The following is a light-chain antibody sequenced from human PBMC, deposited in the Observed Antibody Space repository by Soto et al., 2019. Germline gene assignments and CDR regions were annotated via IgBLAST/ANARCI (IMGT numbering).Light chain of an antibody. CDR2: DAS. Sequence: AIQLTQSPSSMSACVGDRVTITCLAIQGISSALAWYQQKPGKVPKLMIYDASNLESGVPSRFSGSGSGTDFTLTISSLQPEDVAPYYCKQFNNYPPITFGQGTRLEIK. V-gene: IGKV1D-13*01. CDR1: QGISSA. CDR3: KQFNNYPPIT. J-gene: IGKJ5*01.